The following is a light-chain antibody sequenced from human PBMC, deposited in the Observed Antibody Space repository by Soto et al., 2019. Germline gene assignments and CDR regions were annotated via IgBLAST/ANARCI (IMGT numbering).Light chain of an antibody. CDR3: QQYDGSLWT. J-gene: IGKJ1*01. Sequence: EIVLTQSPGTLSLSPGERATLSCRASQSVSRNYLAWYQQKPGQAPRLLIYGASSRAPGIPDRFSGSGSGTEYTLTISRLAPEDFAVYYCQQYDGSLWTFGQGTKVEI. CDR2: GAS. CDR1: QSVSRNY. V-gene: IGKV3-20*01.